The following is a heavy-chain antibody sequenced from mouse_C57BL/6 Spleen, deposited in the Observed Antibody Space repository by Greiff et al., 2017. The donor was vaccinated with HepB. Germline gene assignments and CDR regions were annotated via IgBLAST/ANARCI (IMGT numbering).Heavy chain of an antibody. J-gene: IGHJ2*01. CDR3: TRVYGSSYDYFDY. V-gene: IGHV5-9-1*02. D-gene: IGHD1-1*01. CDR2: ISSGGDYI. CDR1: GFTFSSYA. Sequence: EVKLVESGEGLVKPGGSLKLSCAASGFTFSSYAMSWVRQTPEKRLEWVAYISSGGDYIYYADTVKGRFTISRDNARNTLYLQMSSLKSEDTAMYYCTRVYGSSYDYFDYWGQGTTLTVSS.